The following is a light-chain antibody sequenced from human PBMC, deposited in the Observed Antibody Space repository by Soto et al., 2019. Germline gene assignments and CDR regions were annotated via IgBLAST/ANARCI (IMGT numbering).Light chain of an antibody. CDR3: QKYNSDPLT. Sequence: DIQMTQSPSSLSASVGDRVTITCRASQSITNYLAWYQQKPGKVPKLLIYTASTLQAGVPSRFSGSGSGTDFTLTISSLQPEDVATYYCQKYNSDPLTFGEGTKVEIK. V-gene: IGKV1-27*01. J-gene: IGKJ4*01. CDR1: QSITNY. CDR2: TAS.